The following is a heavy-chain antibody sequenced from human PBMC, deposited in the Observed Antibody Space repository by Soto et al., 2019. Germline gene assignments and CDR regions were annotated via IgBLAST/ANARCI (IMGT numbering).Heavy chain of an antibody. CDR1: GGSISSGGYY. J-gene: IGHJ4*02. CDR2: IYYSGST. D-gene: IGHD3-10*01. Sequence: PSETLSLTCTVSGGSISSGGYYWSWIRQHPGKGLEWIGYIYYSGSTYYNPSLKSRVTISVDTSKNQFSLKLSSVTAADTAVYYCAREGHTMVRGVISYWGQGTLVTVSS. CDR3: AREGHTMVRGVISY. V-gene: IGHV4-31*03.